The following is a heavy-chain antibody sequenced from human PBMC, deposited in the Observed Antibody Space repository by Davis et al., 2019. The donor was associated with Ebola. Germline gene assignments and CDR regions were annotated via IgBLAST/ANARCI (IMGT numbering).Heavy chain of an antibody. Sequence: AASVKVSCKASGYSFTRYYIQWVRQAPGQGLEWMGLINPNDGSTSYAQNFLDRVTMTRDTSTRTVFMELNSLRSGDTAVYYCARSVRGYSHDAIDIWGQGTVGSVS. D-gene: IGHD5-18*01. J-gene: IGHJ3*02. V-gene: IGHV1-46*01. CDR2: INPNDGST. CDR3: ARSVRGYSHDAIDI. CDR1: GYSFTRYY.